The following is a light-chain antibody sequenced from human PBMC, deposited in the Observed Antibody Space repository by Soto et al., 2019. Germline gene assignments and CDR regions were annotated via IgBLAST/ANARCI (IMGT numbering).Light chain of an antibody. CDR1: SSNIGAGYD. J-gene: IGLJ1*01. Sequence: QAVVTQPPSVSGAPGQRVTISCTGSSSNIGAGYDVHWYQQLPGTAPKLLIYGNSNRPSGVPDRFSGSKSGTSASLAITGLQAEDEADYYCQSYDSSLSGRVFGTGTK. CDR2: GNS. CDR3: QSYDSSLSGRV. V-gene: IGLV1-40*01.